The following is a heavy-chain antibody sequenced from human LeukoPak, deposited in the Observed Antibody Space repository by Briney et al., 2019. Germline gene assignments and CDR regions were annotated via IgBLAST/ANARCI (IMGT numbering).Heavy chain of an antibody. D-gene: IGHD3-10*01. Sequence: GRSLRLSCAASEFTFSSYGMNWVRQAPGKGLEWVSSISRNSIYIYYTDSVKGRFTISRDNAKNLLYLQMNSLRAEDTAVYYCVRRGDYWGQGPLVTVSS. J-gene: IGHJ4*02. CDR1: EFTFSSYG. V-gene: IGHV3-21*01. CDR3: VRRGDY. CDR2: ISRNSIYI.